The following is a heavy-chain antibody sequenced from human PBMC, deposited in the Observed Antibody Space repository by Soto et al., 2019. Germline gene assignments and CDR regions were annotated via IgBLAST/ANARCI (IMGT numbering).Heavy chain of an antibody. CDR2: ISGSGGST. Sequence: HPGGSLSLSCSASEFTFSSYAMSWVRQAPGKGLEWVSAISGSGGSTYYADSVKGRFTISRDNSKNTLYLQMNSLRAEDTAVYYCAKSGGSLVWGQGTTVTVSS. J-gene: IGHJ6*02. CDR1: EFTFSSYA. D-gene: IGHD2-15*01. CDR3: AKSGGSLV. V-gene: IGHV3-23*01.